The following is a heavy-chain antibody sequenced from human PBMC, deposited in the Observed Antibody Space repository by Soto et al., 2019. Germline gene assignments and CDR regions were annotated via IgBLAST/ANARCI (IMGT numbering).Heavy chain of an antibody. V-gene: IGHV3-15*05. CDR2: IKSNIDGGTV. CDR3: VSAVIY. J-gene: IGHJ1*01. D-gene: IGHD2-21*01. CDR1: GFTFNSAW. Sequence: PGGSLRLSCVASGFTFNSAWMNWVRQAPGKGLEWVGRIKSNIDGGTVDYAASVKGRFTISRDDSKSTLYLQMNSLTIEDTAVYYCVSAVIYWGQGTLVTVSS.